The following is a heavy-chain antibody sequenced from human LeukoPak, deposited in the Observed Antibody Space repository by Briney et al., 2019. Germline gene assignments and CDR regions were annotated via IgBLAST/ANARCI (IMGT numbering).Heavy chain of an antibody. Sequence: SVKVSCKASGGTFSSYAISWVRRAPGQGLEWMGGIIPIFGTANYAQKFQGRVTITTDESTSTAYMELSSLRSEDTAVYYCARETGTATYSLDYRGQGTLVTASS. CDR1: GGTFSSYA. D-gene: IGHD1-7*01. V-gene: IGHV1-69*05. CDR3: ARETGTATYSLDY. J-gene: IGHJ4*02. CDR2: IIPIFGTA.